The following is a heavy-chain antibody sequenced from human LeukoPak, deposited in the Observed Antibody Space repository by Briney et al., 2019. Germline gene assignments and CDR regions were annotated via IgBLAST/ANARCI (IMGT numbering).Heavy chain of an antibody. CDR2: ISSSSSYI. CDR1: GFTFSSYS. J-gene: IGHJ4*02. V-gene: IGHV3-21*01. CDR3: AGDLGSCRTYYFDY. Sequence: PGGSLRLSCAASGFTFSSYSMNWVRQAPGKGLEWVSSISSSSSYIYYADSVKGRFTISRDNAKNSLYLQMNSLRAEDTAVYYCAGDLGSCRTYYFDYWGQGTLVTVSS. D-gene: IGHD1-14*01.